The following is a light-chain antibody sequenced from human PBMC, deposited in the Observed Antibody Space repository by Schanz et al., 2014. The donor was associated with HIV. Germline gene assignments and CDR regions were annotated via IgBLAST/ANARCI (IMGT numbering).Light chain of an antibody. CDR3: SSYTSTNPLVV. CDR1: SSDVGGYNY. V-gene: IGLV2-8*01. Sequence: QSALTQPPSASGSPGQSVTISCTGTSSDVGGYNYVSWYQQHPGKAPKLMIYEVSKRPSGVPDRFSGSKSGSTASLTVSGLQAEDEGDYYCSSYTSTNPLVVFGGGTKVTVL. CDR2: EVS. J-gene: IGLJ2*01.